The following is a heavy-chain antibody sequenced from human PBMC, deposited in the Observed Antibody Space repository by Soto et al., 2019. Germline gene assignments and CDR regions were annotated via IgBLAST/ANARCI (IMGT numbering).Heavy chain of an antibody. CDR1: GFTFSSYS. V-gene: IGHV3-21*01. J-gene: IGHJ6*02. D-gene: IGHD3-10*01. CDR3: ARGSGNRDWRNPNYYYYYGMDV. Sequence: PGGSLRLSCAASGFTFSSYSMNWVRQAPGKGLEWVSSISSSSSYIYYADSVKGRFTISRDNAKNSLYLQMNSLRAEDTAVYYCARGSGNRDWRNPNYYYYYGMDVWCQVTTVTFCS. CDR2: ISSSSSYI.